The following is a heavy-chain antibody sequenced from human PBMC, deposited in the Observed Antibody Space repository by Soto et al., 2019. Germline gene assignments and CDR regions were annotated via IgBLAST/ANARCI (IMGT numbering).Heavy chain of an antibody. CDR2: ISSSSSYI. CDR3: ARSPSLWFGELFPPGDFDY. CDR1: GFTFSSYI. V-gene: IGHV3-21*01. J-gene: IGHJ4*02. D-gene: IGHD3-10*01. Sequence: GGSLRLSCAASGFTFSSYIMNWVRQAPGKGLEWVSSISSSSSYIYYADSVKGRFTISRDNAKNSLYLQMNSLRAEDTAVYYCARSPSLWFGELFPPGDFDYWGQGTLVTVSS.